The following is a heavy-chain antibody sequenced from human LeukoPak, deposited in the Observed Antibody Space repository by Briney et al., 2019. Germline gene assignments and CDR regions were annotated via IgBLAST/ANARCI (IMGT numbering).Heavy chain of an antibody. J-gene: IGHJ4*02. CDR1: GFTFSSYA. CDR3: ARDRLHYGEYEKTFDY. D-gene: IGHD4-17*01. CDR2: VTGSGGNT. Sequence: GGSLRLSCAASGFTFSSYAMTWVRQAPGKGLEWVSTVTGSGGNTYYADSVKGRFTISRDNSKNTLYLQVNSLRAEDTAVYYCARDRLHYGEYEKTFDYWGQGTLVTVSS. V-gene: IGHV3-23*01.